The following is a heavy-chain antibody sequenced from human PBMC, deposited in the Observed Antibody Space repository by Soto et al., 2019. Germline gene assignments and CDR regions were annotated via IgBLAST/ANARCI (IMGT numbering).Heavy chain of an antibody. CDR3: ARDWVAYCDGHCYSVGY. J-gene: IGHJ4*02. D-gene: IGHD2-21*02. V-gene: IGHV3-30-3*01. Sequence: QMQLVESGGGVVQPGRSLRLSCAASGFTFSSYAMHWVRQAPGKGLEWVAVISYDGSNKYNEDSVKGRFTISRDNSKNTLYLQMNSLRAEDTAVYYCARDWVAYCDGHCYSVGYWGQGTLVTVSS. CDR2: ISYDGSNK. CDR1: GFTFSSYA.